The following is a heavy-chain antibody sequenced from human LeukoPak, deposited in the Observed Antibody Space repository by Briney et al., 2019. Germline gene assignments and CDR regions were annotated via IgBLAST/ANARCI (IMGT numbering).Heavy chain of an antibody. CDR3: ARDGSGIPYYGSGSYDY. Sequence: PSETLSLTCTVSGGSMRSYYWSWLRQPPGKGPEWIGYIYYSGSTYYNPSLKSRATISVDTSKNQFSLKLSSVTAADTAVYYCARDGSGIPYYGSGSYDYWGQGTLVTVSS. CDR1: GGSMRSYY. CDR2: IYYSGST. V-gene: IGHV4-59*01. J-gene: IGHJ4*02. D-gene: IGHD3-10*01.